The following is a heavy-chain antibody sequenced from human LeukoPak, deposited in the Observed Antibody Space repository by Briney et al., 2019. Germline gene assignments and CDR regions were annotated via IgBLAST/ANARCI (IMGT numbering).Heavy chain of an antibody. CDR2: IYTSGST. CDR3: AREMDTLWAAHHDAFDI. Sequence: PSETLSLTCTVSGGSISSYYWSWIRQPAGKGLEWIGRIYTSGSTNYNPSLKSRVTMSVDTSKNQFSLKLSSVTAADTAVYYCAREMDTLWAAHHDAFDIWGQGTMVTVSS. CDR1: GGSISSYY. J-gene: IGHJ3*02. V-gene: IGHV4-4*07. D-gene: IGHD5-18*01.